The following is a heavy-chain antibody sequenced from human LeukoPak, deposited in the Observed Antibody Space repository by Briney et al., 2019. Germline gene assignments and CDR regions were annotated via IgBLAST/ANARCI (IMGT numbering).Heavy chain of an antibody. CDR1: GGTFSSYA. CDR2: IIPILGMT. J-gene: IGHJ4*02. D-gene: IGHD3-16*01. CDR3: ARDGGGAGGHDY. V-gene: IGHV1-69*04. Sequence: SVKVSCKASGGTFSSYAISWVRQAPGRGLEWMGRIIPILGMTHYTQKLQGRVTITADKSTGTAYMELTSLRSDDTAVYYCARDGGGAGGHDYWGQGTLVTVSS.